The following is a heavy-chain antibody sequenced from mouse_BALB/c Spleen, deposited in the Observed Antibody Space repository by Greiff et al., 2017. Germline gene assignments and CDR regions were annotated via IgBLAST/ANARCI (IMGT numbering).Heavy chain of an antibody. V-gene: IGHV2-9*02. J-gene: IGHJ4*01. Sequence: VKLQQSGPGLVAPSQSLSITCTVSGFSLTSYGVHWVRQPPGKGLEWLGVIWAGGSTNYNSALMSRLSISKDNSKSQVFLKMNSLQTDDTAMYYCARDGNYEYYAMDYWGQGTSVTVSS. CDR1: GFSLTSYG. D-gene: IGHD2-1*01. CDR3: ARDGNYEYYAMDY. CDR2: IWAGGST.